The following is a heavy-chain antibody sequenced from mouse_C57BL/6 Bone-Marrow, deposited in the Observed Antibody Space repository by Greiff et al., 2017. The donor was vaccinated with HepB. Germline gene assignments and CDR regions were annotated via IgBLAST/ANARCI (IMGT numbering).Heavy chain of an antibody. CDR1: GYSITSGYY. CDR3: ARERGEEFDY. CDR2: ISYDGSN. J-gene: IGHJ2*01. Sequence: EVQLQQSGPGLVKPSQSLSLTCSVTGYSITSGYYWNWIRQFPGNKLEWMGYISYDGSNNYNPSLKNRISITRDTSKNQFFLKLNSVTTEDTATYYCARERGEEFDYWGQGTTLTVSS. V-gene: IGHV3-6*01.